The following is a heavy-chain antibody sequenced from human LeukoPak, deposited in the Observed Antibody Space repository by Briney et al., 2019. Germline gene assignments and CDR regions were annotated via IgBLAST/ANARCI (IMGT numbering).Heavy chain of an antibody. J-gene: IGHJ4*02. D-gene: IGHD3-10*01. V-gene: IGHV3-23*01. CDR1: GFTFSNYA. Sequence: GGSLRLSCATSGFTFSNYAMSWVRQAPGKGLEWVSTISGSGGSTYYADSVKGRFTISRDNSKNTLYLQMISLRAEDTALYYCARQAGLWFGEIYNGFDYWGQGTLVTVSS. CDR2: ISGSGGST. CDR3: ARQAGLWFGEIYNGFDY.